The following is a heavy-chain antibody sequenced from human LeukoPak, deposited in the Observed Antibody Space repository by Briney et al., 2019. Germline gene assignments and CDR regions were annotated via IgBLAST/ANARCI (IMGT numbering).Heavy chain of an antibody. CDR3: AILNIAAARGWFDP. CDR2: INHSGST. V-gene: IGHV4-34*01. Sequence: SETLSLTCAVYGGSFSGDYWSWIRQPPGKGLEWIGEINHSGSTNYNRSITSRVTISVDTSKNQISLTLSSVTAADTAVYYCAILNIAAARGWFDPWGQGTLVTVSS. D-gene: IGHD6-13*01. CDR1: GGSFSGDY. J-gene: IGHJ5*02.